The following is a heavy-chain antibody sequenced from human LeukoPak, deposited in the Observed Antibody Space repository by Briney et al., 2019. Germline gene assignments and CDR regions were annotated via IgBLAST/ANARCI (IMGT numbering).Heavy chain of an antibody. Sequence: PGGSLRLSCAASGFTFSSYGMHWVRQAPGKGLEWVAVIWYDGSNKYYADSVKGRFTISRDNSKNTLYLQMNSLRAEDTAVYYCARDGEVTQGFDYWGRGTLVTVSS. CDR3: ARDGEVTQGFDY. CDR2: IWYDGSNK. CDR1: GFTFSSYG. D-gene: IGHD2-21*02. V-gene: IGHV3-33*01. J-gene: IGHJ4*02.